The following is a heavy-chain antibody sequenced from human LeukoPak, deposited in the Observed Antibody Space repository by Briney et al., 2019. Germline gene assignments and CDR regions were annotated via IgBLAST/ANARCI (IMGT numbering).Heavy chain of an antibody. J-gene: IGHJ4*02. CDR1: GGSISSSSYY. Sequence: SETLSLTCTVSGGSISSSSYYWGWIRQPPGKGLEWIGSIYYSGSTYYNPSLKSRVTMSVDTSKNQFSLKLSSVTAADTAVYYCAGARHYYGSGSYPYWGQGTLVTVSS. D-gene: IGHD3-10*01. CDR2: IYYSGST. CDR3: AGARHYYGSGSYPY. V-gene: IGHV4-39*07.